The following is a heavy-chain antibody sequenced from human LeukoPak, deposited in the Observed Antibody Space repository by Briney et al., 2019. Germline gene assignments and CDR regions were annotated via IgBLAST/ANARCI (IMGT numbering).Heavy chain of an antibody. CDR1: GYTFKHYA. CDR2: ISTYNGDT. D-gene: IGHD6-19*01. CDR3: ARDPSNTSGRFVYFDY. J-gene: IGHJ4*02. Sequence: GASVKASCKASGYTFKHYAISWVRQAPGHGLEWMGWISTYNGDTHYAQKFQGRVTMTTDTSTSTAYMELRSLRSDDTAVYYCARDPSNTSGRFVYFDYWGQGTLVSVSS. V-gene: IGHV1-18*01.